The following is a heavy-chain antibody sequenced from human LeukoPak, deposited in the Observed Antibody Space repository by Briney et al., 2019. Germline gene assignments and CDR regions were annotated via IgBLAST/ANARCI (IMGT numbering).Heavy chain of an antibody. V-gene: IGHV4-34*01. CDR1: GGSFSGYY. D-gene: IGHD3-10*01. Sequence: PSETLSLTCAVYGGSFSGYYWSWIRQPPGKGLEWIGEINHSGSTNYNPSLKSRVTISVDTSKNQFSLKLSSVTAADTAVYYCARAKLVLWFGGVIGYFDYWGQGTLVTVSS. CDR3: ARAKLVLWFGGVIGYFDY. CDR2: INHSGST. J-gene: IGHJ4*02.